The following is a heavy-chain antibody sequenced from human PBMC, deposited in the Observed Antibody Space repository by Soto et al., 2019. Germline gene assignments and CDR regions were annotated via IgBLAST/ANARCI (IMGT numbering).Heavy chain of an antibody. CDR2: ISAYNGNT. V-gene: IGHV1-18*01. CDR1: GYTFTSYG. CDR3: ARGPGVLRFLEWLPGSV. D-gene: IGHD3-3*01. Sequence: ASVKVSCKASGYTFTSYGISWVRQAPGQGLEWMGWISAYNGNTNYAQKLQGRVTMTTDTSTSTAYMELRSLRSDDTAVYYCARGPGVLRFLEWLPGSVWGQGTLVTVSS. J-gene: IGHJ4*02.